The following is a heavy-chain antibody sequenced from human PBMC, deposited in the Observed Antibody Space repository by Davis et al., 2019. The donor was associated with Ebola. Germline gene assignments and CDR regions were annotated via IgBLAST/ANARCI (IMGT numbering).Heavy chain of an antibody. V-gene: IGHV3-11*01. Sequence: LSLTCSVSGGSVGSDYWSWIRQAPGKGLEWVSYISSSGSTIYYADSVKGRFTISRDNAKNSLYLQMNSLRAEDTAVYYCARGPRITAAEDGMDVWGKETTVTVSS. CDR2: ISSSGSTI. CDR1: GGSVGSDY. D-gene: IGHD6-13*01. CDR3: ARGPRITAAEDGMDV. J-gene: IGHJ6*04.